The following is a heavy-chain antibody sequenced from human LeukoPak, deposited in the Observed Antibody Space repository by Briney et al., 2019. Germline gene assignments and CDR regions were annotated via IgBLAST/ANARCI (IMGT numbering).Heavy chain of an antibody. CDR3: ARGERITMIVPDY. Sequence: GGSLRLSCAVSGFTVSSNYMSWVRQPPGKGLEWVSVIYSGGSTYYADSVKGRFTISRHDSRDTLYLQMNSLRVEDTAVYYCARGERITMIVPDYWGQGTLVTVSS. V-gene: IGHV3-53*04. CDR1: GFTVSSNY. CDR2: IYSGGST. J-gene: IGHJ4*02. D-gene: IGHD3-22*01.